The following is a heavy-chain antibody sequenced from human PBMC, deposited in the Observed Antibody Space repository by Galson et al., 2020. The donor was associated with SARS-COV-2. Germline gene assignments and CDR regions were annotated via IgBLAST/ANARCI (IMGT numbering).Heavy chain of an antibody. V-gene: IGHV3-30-3*01. Sequence: GESLKISCAASGFTFSSYAFHWVRQAPGKGLQWVTFISYDGTNKHYADSVKGRFTVSRDNSRNTLYLQMTSLRAEDTAVYYCGRDPKLAGYFDYWGQGTLVTVSS. J-gene: IGHJ4*02. CDR3: GRDPKLAGYFDY. CDR1: GFTFSSYA. CDR2: ISYDGTNK.